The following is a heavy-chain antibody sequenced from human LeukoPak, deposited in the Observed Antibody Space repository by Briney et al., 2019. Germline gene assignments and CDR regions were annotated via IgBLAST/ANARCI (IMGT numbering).Heavy chain of an antibody. J-gene: IGHJ4*02. CDR1: GDSVSNNNVG. CDR2: TYYRSKWYS. CDR3: ARSNHYGSDY. Sequence: SQTLSLTCAISGDSVSNNNVGWHWVRQSPSRGLEWLGRTYYRSKWYSDYAVSVRSRITINPDTSRNQFSLQPNSVTPEDSAVYYCARSNHYGSDYWGQGSLVIVSS. V-gene: IGHV6-1*01. D-gene: IGHD3-10*01.